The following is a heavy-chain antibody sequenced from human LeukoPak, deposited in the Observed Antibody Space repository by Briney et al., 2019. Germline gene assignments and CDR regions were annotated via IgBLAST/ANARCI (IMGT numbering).Heavy chain of an antibody. CDR1: GGSISSSSYS. CDR3: ARADVPAMLKVAFDI. J-gene: IGHJ3*02. V-gene: IGHV4-39*01. CDR2: IYYSGST. Sequence: SETLSLTCTVSGGSISSSSYSWGWIRQPPGKGLEWIGSIYYSGSTYYNPSLKSRVTISVDTSKNQFSLKLSSVTAADTAVYYCARADVPAMLKVAFDIWGQGTMVTVSS. D-gene: IGHD2-2*01.